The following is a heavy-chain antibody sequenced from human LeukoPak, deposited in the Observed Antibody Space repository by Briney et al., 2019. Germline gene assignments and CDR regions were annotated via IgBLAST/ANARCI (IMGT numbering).Heavy chain of an antibody. CDR2: IYPGDSDT. Sequence: GESLKISCNGSGYSFSSYWIGWVRQVPGKGREWMGFIYPGDSDTRYSPSFQGQVTISADKSISTAYLQWSSLTASDTAMYYCARHGKGHCSGNTCFGFDFDYWGQGTLVTVSS. J-gene: IGHJ4*02. D-gene: IGHD2-15*01. V-gene: IGHV5-51*01. CDR3: ARHGKGHCSGNTCFGFDFDY. CDR1: GYSFSSYW.